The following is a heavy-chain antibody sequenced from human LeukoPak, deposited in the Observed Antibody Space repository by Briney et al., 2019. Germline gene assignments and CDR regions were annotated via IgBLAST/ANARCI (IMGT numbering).Heavy chain of an antibody. J-gene: IGHJ4*02. CDR1: GFTVSTNY. CDR3: TASDHLYCSSISCHFDY. V-gene: IGHV3-66*01. CDR2: IYSGGST. Sequence: AGGSLRLSCAASGFTVSTNYMSWVRQAPGKGLEWASTIYSGGSTHYADSVQGRFTISRDNSKNTLYLQMNSLKTEDTAVYYCTASDHLYCSSISCHFDYWGQGTLVTVSS. D-gene: IGHD2-2*01.